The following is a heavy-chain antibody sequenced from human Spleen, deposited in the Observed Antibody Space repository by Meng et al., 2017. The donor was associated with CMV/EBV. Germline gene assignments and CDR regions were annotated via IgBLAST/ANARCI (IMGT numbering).Heavy chain of an antibody. D-gene: IGHD3-16*01. CDR3: TTWGGFDN. Sequence: GESLKISCAASGFTFSSYAMHWVRQAPGKGLEWVANIKQDGSEKYYVDSVKGRFTISRDNVKNTLSLQMNSLRIEDTALYYCTTWGGFDNWGQGTLVTVSS. J-gene: IGHJ4*02. CDR2: IKQDGSEK. V-gene: IGHV3-7*01. CDR1: GFTFSSYA.